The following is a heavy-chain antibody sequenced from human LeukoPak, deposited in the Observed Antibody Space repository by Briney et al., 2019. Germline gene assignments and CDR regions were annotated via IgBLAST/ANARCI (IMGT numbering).Heavy chain of an antibody. CDR1: GLIFNSYE. Sequence: GGSLRLSCAASGLIFNSYEMNWVRQAPGKGLEWVSFISSSGLSIYYADSVKGRFTISRDNSKNTLYLQMNSLRAEDTAVYYCAKDPGYCSGGSCSPWGQGTLVTVSS. CDR3: AKDPGYCSGGSCSP. CDR2: ISSSGLSI. J-gene: IGHJ5*02. V-gene: IGHV3-48*03. D-gene: IGHD2-15*01.